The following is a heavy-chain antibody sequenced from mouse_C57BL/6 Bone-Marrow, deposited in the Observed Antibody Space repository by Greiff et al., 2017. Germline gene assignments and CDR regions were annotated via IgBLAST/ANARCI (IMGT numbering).Heavy chain of an antibody. CDR3: ARGGYYYFDY. J-gene: IGHJ2*01. CDR2: IDPSDSYT. D-gene: IGHD2-3*01. V-gene: IGHV1-50*01. CDR1: GYTFTSYW. Sequence: QVHVKQPGAELVKPGASVKLSCKASGYTFTSYWMQWVKQRPGQGLEWIGEIDPSDSYTNYNQKFKGKATLTVDTSSSTAYMQLSSLTSEDAAVYYCARGGYYYFDYWGQGTTLTVSS.